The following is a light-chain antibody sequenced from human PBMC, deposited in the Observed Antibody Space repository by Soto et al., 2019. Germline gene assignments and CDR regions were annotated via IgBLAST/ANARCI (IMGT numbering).Light chain of an antibody. Sequence: EIVLTQSPATLSLSPGDRATLSCRASQSVNSNFLAWYQQKPGQAPRLLIYGASSRATGIPDTFSGSGSGTDFTLTISRLEPEDFAVYYCQQYGSSPPVTFGQGTKVDI. J-gene: IGKJ1*01. CDR3: QQYGSSPPVT. CDR1: QSVNSNF. CDR2: GAS. V-gene: IGKV3-20*01.